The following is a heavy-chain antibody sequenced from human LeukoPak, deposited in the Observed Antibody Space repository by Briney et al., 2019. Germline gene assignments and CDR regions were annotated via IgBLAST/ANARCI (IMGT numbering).Heavy chain of an antibody. D-gene: IGHD3-22*01. CDR1: GDSVSSNSAA. J-gene: IGHJ4*02. V-gene: IGHV6-1*01. CDR2: TYYRSKWYN. Sequence: SQTLSLTCAISGDSVSSNSAAWNWIRQSPSRGLEWLGRTYYRSKWYNDYAVSVKSRITINPDTSKNQFSLQLNSVTPEDTAVYYCAKISRYDSSGLLHSDDDYWGQGTLVTVSS. CDR3: AKISRYDSSGLLHSDDDY.